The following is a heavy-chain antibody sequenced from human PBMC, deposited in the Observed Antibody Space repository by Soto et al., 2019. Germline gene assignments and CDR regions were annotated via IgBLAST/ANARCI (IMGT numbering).Heavy chain of an antibody. CDR1: GGSISSYY. Sequence: SETLSLTCTVSGGSISSYYWSWIRQPPGKGLEWIGYIYYSGSTNYNPSLKSRVTISLDTSKNQFSLKLSSVTAADTAVYYCARGSSTRRGYCSRTSCRRYYFDYWGQGTLVTVSS. J-gene: IGHJ4*02. D-gene: IGHD2-2*01. CDR3: ARGSSTRRGYCSRTSCRRYYFDY. V-gene: IGHV4-59*01. CDR2: IYYSGST.